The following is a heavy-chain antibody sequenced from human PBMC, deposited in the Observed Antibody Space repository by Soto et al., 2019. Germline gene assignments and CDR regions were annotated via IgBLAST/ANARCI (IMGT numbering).Heavy chain of an antibody. CDR2: ISAAGDP. CDR1: GFTFRNYD. J-gene: IGHJ6*02. Sequence: EVQLVESGGGLVQPGGSLRLSCEASGFTFRNYDMHWVRQGTRKGLEWVSGISAAGDPDYADSVEGRFTISRENAQNSFFLQMNSLRVGDTAVYYCARPDRDFYGLDVWGQGTTVIVSS. CDR3: ARPDRDFYGLDV. V-gene: IGHV3-13*05.